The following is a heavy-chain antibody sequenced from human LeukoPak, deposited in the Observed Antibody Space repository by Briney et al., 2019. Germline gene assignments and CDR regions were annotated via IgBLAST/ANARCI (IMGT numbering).Heavy chain of an antibody. J-gene: IGHJ4*02. CDR3: ARQHYDSSGYYYFDY. D-gene: IGHD3-22*01. V-gene: IGHV3-11*01. Sequence: GGSLRLSCAASGFTFSDYYMSWIRQAPGKGLEWVSYISSSGSTIYYADSVKGRFTISRDNAKNSLYLQMNSLRAEDTAVYYCARQHYDSSGYYYFDYWGQGTLVTVPS. CDR1: GFTFSDYY. CDR2: ISSSGSTI.